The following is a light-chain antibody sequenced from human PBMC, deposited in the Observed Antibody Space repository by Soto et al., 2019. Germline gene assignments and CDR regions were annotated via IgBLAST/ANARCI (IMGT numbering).Light chain of an antibody. Sequence: EIVLTQSPATLSVSPGERATLSCRASQSVSSNLAWYQQIPGRAPRLLIYGASTRASGIPARFSASGSGTEFTLTISSLQSEDFAVYYCQQFNYWPPITFGQGTRLEIK. CDR3: QQFNYWPPIT. CDR1: QSVSSN. J-gene: IGKJ5*01. V-gene: IGKV3-15*01. CDR2: GAS.